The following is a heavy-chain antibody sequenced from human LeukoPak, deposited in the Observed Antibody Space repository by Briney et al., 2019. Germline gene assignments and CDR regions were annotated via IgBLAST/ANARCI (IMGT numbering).Heavy chain of an antibody. CDR1: GFTFSRYA. V-gene: IGHV3-30*04. Sequence: GRSLRLSCAASGFTFSRYAMLWLPQAPGKGLEGVSVISSDGRKKYYADSVKGRFTIYRDNSKNTLYLQMNSLRTEDTAVYYCARDITMVRGVLDYWGQGTLVTVSS. D-gene: IGHD3-10*01. CDR2: ISSDGRKK. J-gene: IGHJ4*02. CDR3: ARDITMVRGVLDY.